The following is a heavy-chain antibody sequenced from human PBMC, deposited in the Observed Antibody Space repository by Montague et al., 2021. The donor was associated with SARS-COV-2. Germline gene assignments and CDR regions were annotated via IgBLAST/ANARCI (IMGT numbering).Heavy chain of an antibody. V-gene: IGHV2-5*02. CDR3: AHRPGLGFYHYGLDV. D-gene: IGHD2-8*02. CDR1: GFSLSTSGVG. CDR2: IYWDDDK. Sequence: PALVKPTQTLTLTCTFSGFSLSTSGVGVVWIRQPPGKALEWLASIYWDDDKRYSPSLKSSLTITKDTSKNQVVLTLTNMDPVDTGTYYCAHRPGLGFYHYGLDVWGQGTTVTVSS. J-gene: IGHJ6*02.